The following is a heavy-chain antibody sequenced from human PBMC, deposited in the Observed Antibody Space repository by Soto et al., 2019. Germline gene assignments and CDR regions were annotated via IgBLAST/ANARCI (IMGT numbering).Heavy chain of an antibody. V-gene: IGHV4-30-2*06. D-gene: IGHD3-10*01. CDR2: ISHLETT. J-gene: IGHJ5*02. Sequence: SETLSLTCSVSGVTMSYGGYSWSWIRQSPGKGLEWLGYISHLETTYYNPSFKSRLSLSIDRTRNQFSLSLSSMTAADTGVYYCATWGRGVLIQNWFDPWGQGTLVTVSS. CDR3: ATWGRGVLIQNWFDP. CDR1: GVTMSYGGYS.